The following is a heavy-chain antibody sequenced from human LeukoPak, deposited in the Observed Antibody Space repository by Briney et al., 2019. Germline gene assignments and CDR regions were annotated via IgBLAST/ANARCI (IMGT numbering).Heavy chain of an antibody. J-gene: IGHJ4*02. D-gene: IGHD1-14*01. CDR2: INPNSGGT. CDR3: ARHHLRAYYFDY. Sequence: ASVKVSCKASGYTFTGYYMHLVRQAPGQGLEWMGRINPNSGGTNYAQKFQGRVTMTRDTSISTAYMELSRLRSDDTAVYYCARHHLRAYYFDYWGQGTLVTVSS. V-gene: IGHV1-2*06. CDR1: GYTFTGYY.